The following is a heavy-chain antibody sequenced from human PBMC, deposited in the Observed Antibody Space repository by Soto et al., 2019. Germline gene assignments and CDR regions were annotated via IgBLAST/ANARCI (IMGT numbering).Heavy chain of an antibody. CDR3: ARTDYYDSSGYYRAAFDI. CDR1: GYTFSSYA. CDR2: IIPIFGTA. Sequence: GASVKVSCKASGYTFSSYAISWVRQAPGQGLEWMGGIIPIFGTANYAQKFQGRVTITADESTSTAYMELSSLRSEDTAVYYCARTDYYDSSGYYRAAFDIWGQGTMVTVSS. J-gene: IGHJ3*02. V-gene: IGHV1-69*13. D-gene: IGHD3-22*01.